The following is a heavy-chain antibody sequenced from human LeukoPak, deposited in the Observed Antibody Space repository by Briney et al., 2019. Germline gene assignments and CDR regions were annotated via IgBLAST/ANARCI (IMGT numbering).Heavy chain of an antibody. J-gene: IGHJ1*01. CDR1: GFTFSSYA. Sequence: PGGSLRLSCAASGFTFSSYAMSWVRQAPGKGLEWVSRISVDGGRTHYADSVMGRFTISRDNSKNTLYLQMNSLRAEDTAIYYCAKDRGTIEYLQHWGQGTLVTVSS. D-gene: IGHD3-3*01. V-gene: IGHV3-23*01. CDR2: ISVDGGRT. CDR3: AKDRGTIEYLQH.